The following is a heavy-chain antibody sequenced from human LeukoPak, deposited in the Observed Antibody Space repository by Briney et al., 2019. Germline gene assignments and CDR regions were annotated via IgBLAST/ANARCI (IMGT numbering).Heavy chain of an antibody. CDR3: ARDYPPGDY. CDR2: INEDGSEK. Sequence: GGSLRLSCTASGFTFNNYLMSWVRQAPGKGLEWVANINEDGSEKYYVDSVKGRFTISRDNAKNSLYLQMNSLGSEDTAVYYCARDYPPGDYWGQGTLVPVSS. CDR1: GFTFNNYL. D-gene: IGHD3-16*02. J-gene: IGHJ4*02. V-gene: IGHV3-7*01.